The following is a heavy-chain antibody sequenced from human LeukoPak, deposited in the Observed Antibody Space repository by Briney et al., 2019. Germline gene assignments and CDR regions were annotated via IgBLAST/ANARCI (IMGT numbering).Heavy chain of an antibody. V-gene: IGHV1-69*13. J-gene: IGHJ4*02. CDR2: IIPIFGTA. CDR3: VVRGLSYYFDY. Sequence: RASVKVSCKASGGTFSSYAISWVRQAPGQGLEWMGGIIPIFGTANYAQKFQGRVTITADESTSTAYMELSSLRSEDTAVYYCVVRGLSYYFDYWGQGTLVTVSS. D-gene: IGHD3-10*01. CDR1: GGTFSSYA.